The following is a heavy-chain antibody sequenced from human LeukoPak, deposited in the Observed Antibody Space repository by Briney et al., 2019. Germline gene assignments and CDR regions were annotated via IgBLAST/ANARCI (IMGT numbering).Heavy chain of an antibody. J-gene: IGHJ4*02. V-gene: IGHV4-61*02. CDR3: ARADYGDYSKDFDC. CDR2: IYTSGST. Sequence: SQTLSLTCTVSGGSISSGSYYWSWIRQPAGKGLEWIGRIYTSGSTNYNPSLKSRVTISVDTSKNQFSLKLSSVTAADTAVYYCARADYGDYSKDFDCWGQGTLVTVSS. CDR1: GGSISSGSYY. D-gene: IGHD4-17*01.